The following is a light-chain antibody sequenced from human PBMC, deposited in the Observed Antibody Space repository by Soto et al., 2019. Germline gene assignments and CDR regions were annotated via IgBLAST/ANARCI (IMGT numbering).Light chain of an antibody. CDR3: QQRSNWPRWT. CDR2: DAS. J-gene: IGKJ1*01. CDR1: QSVSSY. Sequence: EIVLTQSPATLSLSPGERATLSCRASQSVSSYLAWYQQKPGQAPRLLIYDASNRATGIPARFSGSGSGTDFTLTISSLEPEDFAVYYCQQRSNWPRWTFGQGIKVDIK. V-gene: IGKV3-11*01.